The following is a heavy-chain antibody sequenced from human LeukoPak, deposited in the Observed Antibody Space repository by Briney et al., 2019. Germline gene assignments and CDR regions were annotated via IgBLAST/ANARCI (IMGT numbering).Heavy chain of an antibody. V-gene: IGHV1-69*01. CDR2: IIPVFGRT. J-gene: IGHJ6*03. D-gene: IGHD2-21*01. CDR3: ALGEVVIATGSDPVYYYMDV. Sequence: SVKVSCKASGGSFSGFAISWVRQAPGQGPEWMGGIIPVFGRTNYAQNFQGRVTVTVDESTSIAYMELSSLKSEDTAVYYCALGEVVIATGSDPVYYYMDVWGKGTTVTVSS. CDR1: GGSFSGFA.